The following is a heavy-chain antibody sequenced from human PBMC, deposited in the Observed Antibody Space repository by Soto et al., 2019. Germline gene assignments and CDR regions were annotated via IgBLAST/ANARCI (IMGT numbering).Heavy chain of an antibody. CDR3: ARDAGRHSGGIDY. Sequence: QVQLVQSGAEVKKPGSSVKVSCKASGGSFCSYSINWVRQAPGQGLEWMGEIIPIFGTANYAQKFQGRVNITADESTSTAYMELSSLRSEDTAVYYCARDAGRHSGGIDYWGQGTLVTVSS. CDR1: GGSFCSYS. V-gene: IGHV1-69*01. CDR2: IIPIFGTA. J-gene: IGHJ4*02. D-gene: IGHD1-26*01.